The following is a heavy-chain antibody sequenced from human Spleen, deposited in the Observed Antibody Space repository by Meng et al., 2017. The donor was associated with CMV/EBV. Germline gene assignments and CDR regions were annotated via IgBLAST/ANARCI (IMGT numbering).Heavy chain of an antibody. D-gene: IGHD2-2*01. J-gene: IGHJ4*02. Sequence: LSLTCAASGFTFSSYSMNWVRQAPGKGLEWVSSISSSSSYIHYADSVKGRFTISRDNAKNSLYLQMNSLRAEDTAVYYCAKGASTSCYSHSDSWGQGTLVTVSS. V-gene: IGHV3-21*01. CDR2: ISSSSSYI. CDR1: GFTFSSYS. CDR3: AKGASTSCYSHSDS.